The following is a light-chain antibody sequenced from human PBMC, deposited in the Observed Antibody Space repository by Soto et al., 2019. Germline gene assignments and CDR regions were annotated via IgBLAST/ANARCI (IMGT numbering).Light chain of an antibody. V-gene: IGKV1-9*01. Sequence: IQLTQSPSSLSASVRDRVTITCRASQDISSYLAWYQQKPGKAPKLLIYSASTLQSGVPSRFSGSGSGTDFTLTISSLQAEDVAVYYCQHYYSTPPFTFGQGTKLEIK. CDR2: SAS. J-gene: IGKJ2*01. CDR1: QDISSY. CDR3: QHYYSTPPFT.